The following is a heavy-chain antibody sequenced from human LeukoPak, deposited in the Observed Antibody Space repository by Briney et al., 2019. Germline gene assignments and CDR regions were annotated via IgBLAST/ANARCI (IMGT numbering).Heavy chain of an antibody. Sequence: SVKVSCKASGGTFSSYAISWVRQAPGQGLEWMGGIIPIFGTANYAQKSQGRVTITADESTSTAYMELSSLRSEDTAVYYCARDYLSLGYCSSTSCSRAFDIWGQGTMVTVSS. CDR3: ARDYLSLGYCSSTSCSRAFDI. D-gene: IGHD2-2*01. J-gene: IGHJ3*02. CDR1: GGTFSSYA. V-gene: IGHV1-69*13. CDR2: IIPIFGTA.